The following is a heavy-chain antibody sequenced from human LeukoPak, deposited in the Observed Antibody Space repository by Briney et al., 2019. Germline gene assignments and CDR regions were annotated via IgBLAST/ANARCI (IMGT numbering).Heavy chain of an antibody. Sequence: GESLKISCKGSGYSFTSYWIGWVRQMPGKGLEWMGINYPGDYDTTYSPSFQGQVTISADKSISTAYLQWSSLKASDTAMYYCARRGNKLDAFDIWGQATMVTVRS. CDR1: GYSFTSYW. CDR3: ARRGNKLDAFDI. V-gene: IGHV5-51*01. CDR2: NYPGDYDT. D-gene: IGHD2/OR15-2a*01. J-gene: IGHJ3*02.